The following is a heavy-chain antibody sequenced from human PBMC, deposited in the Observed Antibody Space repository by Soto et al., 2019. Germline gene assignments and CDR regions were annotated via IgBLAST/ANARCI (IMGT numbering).Heavy chain of an antibody. D-gene: IGHD3-22*01. Sequence: GASVKVSCKASGYTFTGYYMHWVRQAPGQGLEWMGWINPNSGGTNYAQKFQGWVTMTRDTSISTAYMELSRLRSDDTAVYYCARDRTVIWPVTYYYYGMDVWGQGTTVTVSS. CDR2: INPNSGGT. V-gene: IGHV1-2*04. CDR1: GYTFTGYY. CDR3: ARDRTVIWPVTYYYYGMDV. J-gene: IGHJ6*02.